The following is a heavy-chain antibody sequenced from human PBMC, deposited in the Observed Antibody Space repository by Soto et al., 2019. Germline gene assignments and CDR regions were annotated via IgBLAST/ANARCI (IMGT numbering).Heavy chain of an antibody. D-gene: IGHD6-19*01. CDR2: TSHRGNT. Sequence: QVQLQESGPGLVKPSGTLSLICAVSGGSITSDNWWSWVRQPPGEGLQWIGETSHRGNTAYNPSLKXXVXIXXPKSKNQFSLQLTSVTAAATAVYYCPRDGQSTGWSWGQGTLVTVSS. J-gene: IGHJ4*02. V-gene: IGHV4-4*02. CDR1: GGSITSDNW. CDR3: PRDGQSTGWS.